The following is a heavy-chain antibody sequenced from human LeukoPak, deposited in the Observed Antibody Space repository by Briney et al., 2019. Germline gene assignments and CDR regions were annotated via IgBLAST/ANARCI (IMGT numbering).Heavy chain of an antibody. CDR1: GLTLSTYS. D-gene: IGHD2-21*02. Sequence: AGASLRLSCAASGLTLSTYSRNWVRQGPGKRRGWRSSISSSSSYIFYAVSVKGRSTISRDNVKNSPYLQMNSLRAEDTAVYYCARHSLEVCGGDCYFDYWGQGNLVTVSS. V-gene: IGHV3-21*01. J-gene: IGHJ4*02. CDR3: ARHSLEVCGGDCYFDY. CDR2: ISSSSSYI.